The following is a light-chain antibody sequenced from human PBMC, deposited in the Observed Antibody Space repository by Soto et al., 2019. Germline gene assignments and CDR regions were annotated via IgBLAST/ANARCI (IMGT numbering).Light chain of an antibody. V-gene: IGLV2-11*01. CDR2: DVN. Sequence: QSALTQPRSVSGSPGQSVTISCTGTSSDVGGYNYVSWYHQYPGKAPKLMIYDVNKRPSGVPDRFSGSKSGNTASLTISGLQAEDEADYYCCSYAGSYVVFGGGTKLTVL. CDR1: SSDVGGYNY. J-gene: IGLJ2*01. CDR3: CSYAGSYVV.